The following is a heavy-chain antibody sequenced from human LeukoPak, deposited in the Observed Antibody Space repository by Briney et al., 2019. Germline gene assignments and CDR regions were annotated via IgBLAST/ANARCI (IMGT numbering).Heavy chain of an antibody. CDR1: GFPFSSYW. CDR3: ATGSGYYYDH. J-gene: IGHJ4*02. Sequence: GGSLRLSCVASGFPFSSYWMTWVRQAPGKGLEWVAVAYHDEWPGNSKYYVDSVKGRFTVSRDNSKNTLYLQMSSLRAEDTAVYYCATGSGYYYDHWGQGTLVTVSS. D-gene: IGHD3-22*01. CDR2: AYHDEWPGNSK. V-gene: IGHV3-33*08.